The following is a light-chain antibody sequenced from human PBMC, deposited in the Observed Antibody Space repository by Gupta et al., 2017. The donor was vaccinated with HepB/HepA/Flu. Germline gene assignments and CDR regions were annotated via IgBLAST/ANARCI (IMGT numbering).Light chain of an antibody. CDR3: QSYDSSLIAYV. CDR2: GNS. V-gene: IGLV1-40*01. Sequence: QSLLTQPPSVSGAPGHRVTISGTGSSSNIGAGYDVHWYQQLPGTAPKLLIYGNSNRPSGVPDRFSGSKSGNSASLAITGLQAEDEADYYCQSYDSSLIAYVFGTGTKVTVL. J-gene: IGLJ1*01. CDR1: SSNIGAGYD.